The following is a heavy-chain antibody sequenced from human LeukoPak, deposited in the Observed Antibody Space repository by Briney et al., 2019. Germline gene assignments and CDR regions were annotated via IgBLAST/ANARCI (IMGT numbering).Heavy chain of an antibody. V-gene: IGHV1-2*02. D-gene: IGHD1-26*01. CDR3: ARSSGTPHAFDI. CDR1: GYTFTGYY. CDR2: INPNSGGT. J-gene: IGHJ3*02. Sequence: ASVKVSCKASGYTFTGYYMHWVRQAPGQGLEWMGWINPNSGGTNYAQKLQGRVTMTTDTSTSTAYMELRSLRSDDTAVYYCARSSGTPHAFDIWGQGTMVTVSS.